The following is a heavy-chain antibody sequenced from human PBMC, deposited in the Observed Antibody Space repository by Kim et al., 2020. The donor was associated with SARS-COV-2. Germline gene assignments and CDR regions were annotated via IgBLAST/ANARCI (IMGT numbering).Heavy chain of an antibody. J-gene: IGHJ6*02. D-gene: IGHD3-3*01. CDR1: GGSISSGGYY. CDR3: ARRVVLRFLEWSPSGYGMDV. Sequence: SETLSLTCTVSGGSISSGGYYWSWIRQHPGKGLEWIGYIYYSGSTYYNPSLKSRVTISVDTSKNQFSLKLSSVTAADTAVYYCARRVVLRFLEWSPSGYGMDVWGQGTTVTVSS. V-gene: IGHV4-31*03. CDR2: IYYSGST.